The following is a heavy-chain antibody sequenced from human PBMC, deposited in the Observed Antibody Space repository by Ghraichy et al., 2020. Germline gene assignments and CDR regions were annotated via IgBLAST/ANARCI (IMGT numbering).Heavy chain of an antibody. D-gene: IGHD3-10*01. CDR1: GFSFSNSW. Sequence: GESLNISCRASGFSFSNSWMSWVRQAPEKGLEWVANINNDGKEKYYVESLKGRFTISRDNGKNSLFLQISSLRVDDTAVYYCAREPKRGALDYWGRGTLVAVSA. V-gene: IGHV3-7*03. CDR3: AREPKRGALDY. J-gene: IGHJ4*02. CDR2: INNDGKEK.